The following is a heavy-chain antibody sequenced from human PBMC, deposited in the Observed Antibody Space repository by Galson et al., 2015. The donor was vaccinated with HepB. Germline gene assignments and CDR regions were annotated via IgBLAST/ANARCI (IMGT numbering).Heavy chain of an antibody. CDR3: ARDSRDWYFDL. CDR1: GFTFSSYS. CDR2: ISSSSSYI. Sequence: SLRLSCAASGFTFSSYSMNWVRQAPGKGLEWVSSISSSSSYIYYADSVKGRFTISRDNAKNSLYLQMNSLRAEDTAVYYCARDSRDWYFDLWGRGTLVTVSS. J-gene: IGHJ2*01. V-gene: IGHV3-21*01.